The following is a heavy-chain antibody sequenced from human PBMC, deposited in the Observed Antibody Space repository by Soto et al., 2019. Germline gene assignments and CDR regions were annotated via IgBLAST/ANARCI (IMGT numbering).Heavy chain of an antibody. V-gene: IGHV4-61*08. D-gene: IGHD1-26*01. Sequence: KSSETLSLTCTVSGGSVSSGVYYWSWIRQPPGKGLEWIGYIYHSGSPNYNPSLKSRVTISVDTSKTQFSLKLSSVTAADTAVYYCAREFGSYPYYFDYWGQGTLVTVSS. CDR2: IYHSGSP. CDR1: GGSVSSGVYY. J-gene: IGHJ4*02. CDR3: AREFGSYPYYFDY.